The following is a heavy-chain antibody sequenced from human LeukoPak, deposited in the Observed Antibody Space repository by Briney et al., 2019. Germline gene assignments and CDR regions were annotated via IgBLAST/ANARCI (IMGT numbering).Heavy chain of an antibody. CDR3: ARDGMAGYCSGGSCYSTKTTYYYYGMDV. Sequence: GGSLRLSCAASGFTFSSYSMNWVRQAPGKGLEWVSSISSSSSYIYYADSVKGRFTISRDNAKNSLYLQMNSLGAEDTAVYHCARDGMAGYCSGGSCYSTKTTYYYYGMDVWGQGTTVTVSS. CDR2: ISSSSSYI. CDR1: GFTFSSYS. J-gene: IGHJ6*02. V-gene: IGHV3-21*01. D-gene: IGHD2-15*01.